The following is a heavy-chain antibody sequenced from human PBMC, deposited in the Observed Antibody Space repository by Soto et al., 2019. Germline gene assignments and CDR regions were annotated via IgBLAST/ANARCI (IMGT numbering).Heavy chain of an antibody. Sequence: SETLSLTCAVYGGSFSSYYWSWIRQPPGKGLEWIGEINHSGSTNYNPSLKSRVTISVDTAKNQFSLKLSSVTAADTAVHYCARGAFSPIVVVPAATNWFDPWGQGTLVTVSS. CDR1: GGSFSSYY. CDR2: INHSGST. V-gene: IGHV4-34*01. J-gene: IGHJ5*02. D-gene: IGHD2-2*01. CDR3: ARGAFSPIVVVPAATNWFDP.